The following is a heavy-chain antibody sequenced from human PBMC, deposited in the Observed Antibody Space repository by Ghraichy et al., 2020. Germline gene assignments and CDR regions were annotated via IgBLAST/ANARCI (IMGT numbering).Heavy chain of an antibody. Sequence: ASVKVSCKASGYTFTSYGISWVRQAPGQGLEWMGWISAYNGNTNYAQKLQGRVTMTTDTSTSTAYMELRSLRSDDTAVDYCARGGITMIVVVDDPFFDYWGQGTLVTVSS. CDR2: ISAYNGNT. V-gene: IGHV1-18*01. D-gene: IGHD3-22*01. CDR1: GYTFTSYG. CDR3: ARGGITMIVVVDDPFFDY. J-gene: IGHJ4*02.